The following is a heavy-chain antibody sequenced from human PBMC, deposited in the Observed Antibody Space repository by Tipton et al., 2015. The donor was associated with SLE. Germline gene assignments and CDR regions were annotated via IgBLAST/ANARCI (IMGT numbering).Heavy chain of an antibody. CDR2: INQYGNT. V-gene: IGHV4-34*01. Sequence: TLSLTCEVYGGSFSGYYWSWIRQSPGKGLEWIGQINQYGNTNYNPSLKSRVTISIDTSKNHFSLQLMSVTAADMGTYYCARNHSSRGYDSWGQGTLVAVSS. D-gene: IGHD3-22*01. CDR3: ARNHSSRGYDS. CDR1: GGSFSGYY. J-gene: IGHJ1*01.